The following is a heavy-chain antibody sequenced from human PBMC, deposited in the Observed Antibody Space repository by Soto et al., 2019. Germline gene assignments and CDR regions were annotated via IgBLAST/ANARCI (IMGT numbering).Heavy chain of an antibody. V-gene: IGHV1-69*13. CDR3: ARGELLDFRDY. D-gene: IGHD2-15*01. CDR2: IIPIFGTA. Sequence: SVKVSCKTSGGTFSSHDISWVRQAPVQGLEWMGGIIPIFGTANYAQKFQGRVTITADESTSTAYMELSSLRSEDTAVYYCARGELLDFRDYWGQGTLVTVSS. CDR1: GGTFSSHD. J-gene: IGHJ4*02.